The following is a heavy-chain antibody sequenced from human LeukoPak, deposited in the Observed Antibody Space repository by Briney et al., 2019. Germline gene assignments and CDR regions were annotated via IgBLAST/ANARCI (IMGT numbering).Heavy chain of an antibody. D-gene: IGHD2/OR15-2a*01. J-gene: IGHJ4*02. CDR2: ISYDGSNK. CDR1: GFTFSSYA. V-gene: IGHV3-30-3*01. Sequence: PGRSLRLSCAASGFTFSSYAMHWVRQAPGKGLEWVAVISYDGSNKYYADSVKGRFTNSRDNSKNTLYLQMNSLRAEDTAIYYCAREGPRGNSQFDYWGQGTLVTVSS. CDR3: AREGPRGNSQFDY.